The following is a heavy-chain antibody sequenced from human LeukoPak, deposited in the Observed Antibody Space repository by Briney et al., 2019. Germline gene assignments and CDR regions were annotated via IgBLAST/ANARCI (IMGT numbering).Heavy chain of an antibody. CDR3: ASSVVNPLN. Sequence: KPSETLSLTCTVSGGSISSYYWSWVRQAPGKGLEWVSSISSSSSYIYYADSVKGRFTISRDNAKNSLYLQMNSLRAEDTAVYYCASSVVNPLNWGQGTLVTVSS. J-gene: IGHJ4*02. V-gene: IGHV3-21*01. CDR1: GGSISSYY. D-gene: IGHD4-23*01. CDR2: ISSSSSYI.